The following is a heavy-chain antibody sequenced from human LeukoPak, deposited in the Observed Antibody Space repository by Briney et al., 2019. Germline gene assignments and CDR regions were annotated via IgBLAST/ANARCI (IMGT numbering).Heavy chain of an antibody. Sequence: GGSLRLSCAASGFTFSSYDLNWIRQAPGKGLEWVSAISGSGGSTYYADSVKGRFTISRDNSKNTLYLQINSLRAEDTAVYYCAKDRDIVVVPAAIGFDYGGQGTLVIASS. J-gene: IGHJ4*02. CDR1: GFTFSSYD. CDR3: AKDRDIVVVPAAIGFDY. V-gene: IGHV3-23*01. D-gene: IGHD2-2*01. CDR2: ISGSGGST.